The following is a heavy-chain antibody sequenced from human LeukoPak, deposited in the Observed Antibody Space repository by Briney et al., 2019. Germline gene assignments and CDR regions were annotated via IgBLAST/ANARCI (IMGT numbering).Heavy chain of an antibody. V-gene: IGHV3-30*04. D-gene: IGHD2-2*01. CDR1: GFTFSSYA. J-gene: IGHJ1*01. CDR3: ARDGCSSTSCSQFQH. CDR2: ISYDGSNK. Sequence: GGSLRLSCAASGFTFSSYAMHWVRQAPGKGLEWVAVISYDGSNKYYADSVKGRFTISRDNSKNTLYLQMNSLRAEDTAAYYCARDGCSSTSCSQFQHWGQGTLVTVSS.